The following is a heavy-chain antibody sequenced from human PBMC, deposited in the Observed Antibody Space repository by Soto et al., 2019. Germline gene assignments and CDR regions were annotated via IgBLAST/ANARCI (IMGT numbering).Heavy chain of an antibody. D-gene: IGHD1-26*01. CDR1: GGSCSGHS. V-gene: IGHV4-34*01. CDR3: ARERVGRWTH. CDR2: INHSGST. J-gene: IGHJ4*02. Sequence: PSETLPVTWAVYGGSCSGHSWPWIRQSPGKGLEWIGEINHSGSTNYNPSLKSRVTISVDTSKNQFSLTLSAVTAADTAVHYCARERVGRWTHWGQGTLVTVSS.